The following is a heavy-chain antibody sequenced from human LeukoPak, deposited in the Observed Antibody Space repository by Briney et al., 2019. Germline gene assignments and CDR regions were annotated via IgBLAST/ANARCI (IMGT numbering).Heavy chain of an antibody. Sequence: ASVKVSCKASGYTFTSYYMHWVRQAPGQGLEWMGIINPSGGSTSYAQKFQGRVTTTRDTSTSTVYMELSSLRSEDTAVYYCARNYYDSSGYYYVRDYWGQGTLVTVSS. D-gene: IGHD3-22*01. CDR3: ARNYYDSSGYYYVRDY. CDR1: GYTFTSYY. J-gene: IGHJ4*02. CDR2: INPSGGST. V-gene: IGHV1-46*01.